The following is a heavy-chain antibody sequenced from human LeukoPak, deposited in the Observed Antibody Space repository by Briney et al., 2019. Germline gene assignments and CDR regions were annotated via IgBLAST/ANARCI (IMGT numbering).Heavy chain of an antibody. CDR1: GYTFTDYY. Sequence: ASVKVSCKTSGYTFTDYYIHWVRQAPGQGLEWMGWINPDSGYTNYAQKFQGRVTTTRDTSINTAYMELSRLTSDDTAVYYCATDPRTTVFGTFRYYYMDVWGEGTTVAVSS. CDR2: INPDSGYT. V-gene: IGHV1-2*02. D-gene: IGHD3-3*01. J-gene: IGHJ6*03. CDR3: ATDPRTTVFGTFRYYYMDV.